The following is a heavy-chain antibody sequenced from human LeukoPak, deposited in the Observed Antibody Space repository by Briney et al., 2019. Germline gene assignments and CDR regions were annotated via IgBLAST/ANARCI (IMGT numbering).Heavy chain of an antibody. Sequence: SETLSLTCAVSGYSISSGCYWGWIRQPPGKGGEWIGSIYHSGSTYYNPSLKSRVTISVDTSKNQFSLKLSSVTAADTAVYYCARMTRRLFDYWGQGTLVTVSS. D-gene: IGHD6-25*01. V-gene: IGHV4-38-2*01. CDR3: ARMTRRLFDY. CDR1: GYSISSGCY. CDR2: IYHSGST. J-gene: IGHJ4*02.